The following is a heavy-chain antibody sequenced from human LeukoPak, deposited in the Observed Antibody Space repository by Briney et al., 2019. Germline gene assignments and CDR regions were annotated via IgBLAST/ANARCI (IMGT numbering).Heavy chain of an antibody. J-gene: IGHJ4*02. CDR2: ISWNSGSI. V-gene: IGHV3-9*01. CDR1: GFTVSSNY. CDR3: AKSDAAAGPLYSSGWTNYFDY. Sequence: QPGGSLRLSCAASGFTVSSNYMSWVRQAPGKGLEWVSGISWNSGSIGYADSVKGRFTISRDNAKNSLYLQMNSLRAEDTALYYCAKSDAAAGPLYSSGWTNYFDYWGQGTLVTVSS. D-gene: IGHD6-19*01.